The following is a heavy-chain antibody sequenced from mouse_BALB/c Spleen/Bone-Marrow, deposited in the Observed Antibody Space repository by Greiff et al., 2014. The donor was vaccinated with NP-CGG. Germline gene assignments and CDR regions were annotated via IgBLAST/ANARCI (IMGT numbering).Heavy chain of an antibody. V-gene: IGHV14-3*02. D-gene: IGHD2-14*01. CDR1: GFNIKDTY. J-gene: IGHJ2*01. CDR3: ARYRLGTYFDY. Sequence: EVQLQQSGAELVKPGASVKLSCTASGFNIKDTYMHWAKQRPEQGLEWIGRIDPANGNTKYDPKFQGKATITADTSSNTAYLQLSSLTSEDTAVYYCARYRLGTYFDYGGQGPTLTVSS. CDR2: IDPANGNT.